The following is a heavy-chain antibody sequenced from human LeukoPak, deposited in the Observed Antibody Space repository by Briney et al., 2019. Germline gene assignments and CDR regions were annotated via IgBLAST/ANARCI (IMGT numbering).Heavy chain of an antibody. CDR3: ARDVGLLWFGESPAGFDY. CDR1: GFTFSSYG. J-gene: IGHJ4*02. CDR2: IWYDGSNK. Sequence: GRSLRLSCAASGFTFSSYGMHWVRQAPGKGLEWVAVIWYDGSNKYYADSVKGRSTISRDNSKNTLYLQMNSLRAEDTAVYYCARDVGLLWFGESPAGFDYWGQGTLVTVSS. V-gene: IGHV3-33*01. D-gene: IGHD3-10*01.